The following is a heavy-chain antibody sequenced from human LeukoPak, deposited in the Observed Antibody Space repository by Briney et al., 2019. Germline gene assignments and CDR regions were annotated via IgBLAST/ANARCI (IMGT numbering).Heavy chain of an antibody. J-gene: IGHJ4*02. CDR3: ARDSRLLWFGELYL. CDR2: IYHSGST. Sequence: SETLSLTCTVSGYSISSGYYWGWIRQPPGKGLEWIGSIYHSGSTYYNPSLKSRVTISVDTSKNQFSLKLSSVTAADTAVYYCARDSRLLWFGELYLWGQGTLVTVSS. D-gene: IGHD3-10*01. CDR1: GYSISSGYY. V-gene: IGHV4-38-2*02.